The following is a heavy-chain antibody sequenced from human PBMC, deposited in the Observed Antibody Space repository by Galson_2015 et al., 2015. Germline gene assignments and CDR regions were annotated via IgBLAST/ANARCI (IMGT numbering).Heavy chain of an antibody. CDR3: ARDGYTIFGVADYYYYMDV. Sequence: SLRLSCAASGFTFSSYWMHWVRQAPGKGLVWVSRINSDGSSTSYADSVKGRFTISRDNAKDTLYLQMNSLRAEDTAVYYCARDGYTIFGVADYYYYMDVWGKGTTVTVSS. J-gene: IGHJ6*03. V-gene: IGHV3-74*01. CDR1: GFTFSSYW. D-gene: IGHD3-3*01. CDR2: INSDGSST.